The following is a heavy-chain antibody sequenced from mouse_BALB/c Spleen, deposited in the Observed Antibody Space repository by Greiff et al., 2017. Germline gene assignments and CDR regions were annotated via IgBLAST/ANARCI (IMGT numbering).Heavy chain of an antibody. CDR3: ARDRNYYGSSYDWYFDV. Sequence: EVQVVESGGGLVQPGGSLKLSCAASGFTFSSYGMSWVRQTPDKRLELVATINSNGGSTYYPDSVKGRFTISRDNAKNTLYLQMSSLKSEDTAMYYCARDRNYYGSSYDWYFDVWGAGTTVTVSS. CDR1: GFTFSSYG. J-gene: IGHJ1*01. CDR2: INSNGGST. D-gene: IGHD1-1*01. V-gene: IGHV5-6-3*01.